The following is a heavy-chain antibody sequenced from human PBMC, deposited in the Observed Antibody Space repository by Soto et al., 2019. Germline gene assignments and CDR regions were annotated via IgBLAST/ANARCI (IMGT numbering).Heavy chain of an antibody. CDR3: ARETLTFGSALDV. J-gene: IGHJ6*02. Sequence: VGSLRLSCAASGFRFDDYNMHWVRQAPGKGLEWVSLITWNGANSYYADSVKGRFTISRDGTTKSLSLQMTSLKREDTGLYFCARETLTFGSALDVWGQGTTVTLSS. V-gene: IGHV3-43*01. CDR1: GFRFDDYN. D-gene: IGHD3-3*01. CDR2: ITWNGANS.